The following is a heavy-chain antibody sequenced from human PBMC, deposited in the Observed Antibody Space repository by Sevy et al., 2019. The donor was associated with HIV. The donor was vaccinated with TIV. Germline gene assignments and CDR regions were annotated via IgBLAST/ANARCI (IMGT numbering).Heavy chain of an antibody. D-gene: IGHD3-10*01. CDR3: ARDNLLPIMVSMVRGALSYYFDY. V-gene: IGHV3-33*01. J-gene: IGHJ4*02. Sequence: GGSLRLSCAASGFTFSNYGMHWVRQAPGKGLEWVAVIWYDGINSYYADSVKGRFTISRDNSKNTLYLQMNSLRAEDTAVYYCARDNLLPIMVSMVRGALSYYFDYWCQGTLVTVSS. CDR1: GFTFSNYG. CDR2: IWYDGINS.